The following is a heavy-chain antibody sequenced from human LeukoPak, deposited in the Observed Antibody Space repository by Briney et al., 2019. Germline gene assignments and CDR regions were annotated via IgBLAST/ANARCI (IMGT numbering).Heavy chain of an antibody. CDR1: GFTFSSYW. CDR3: ARAPRGGDSLYFDY. J-gene: IGHJ4*02. D-gene: IGHD2-21*02. V-gene: IGHV3-74*01. CDR2: INSDGSST. Sequence: PGGSLRLSCAASGFTFSSYWMHWVRQAPGKGLVWVSRINSDGSSTSYADSVKGRFTISRDNAKNSLYLQMNSLRAEDTAVYYCARAPRGGDSLYFDYWGQGTLVTVSS.